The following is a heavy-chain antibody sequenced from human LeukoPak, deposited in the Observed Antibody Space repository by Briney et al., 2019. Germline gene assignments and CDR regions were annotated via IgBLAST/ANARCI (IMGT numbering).Heavy chain of an antibody. CDR3: ARSWRRKYSLNLPPPRYYYYVMDV. Sequence: SVKVSCKASGVTFSSYAISWVRQAPGQGLEWMGRIIPIFGIANYAQKFQGRVTITADKSKSTAYMELSSLRSEDTAVYYCARSWRRKYSLNLPPPRYYYYVMDVWGPGTTVTVSS. V-gene: IGHV1-69*04. CDR1: GVTFSSYA. CDR2: IIPIFGIA. J-gene: IGHJ6*02. D-gene: IGHD5-18*01.